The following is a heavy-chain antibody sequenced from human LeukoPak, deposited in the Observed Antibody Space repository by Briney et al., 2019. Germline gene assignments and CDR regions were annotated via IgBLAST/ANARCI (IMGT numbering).Heavy chain of an antibody. CDR1: GFTFSSYG. J-gene: IGHJ4*02. Sequence: GGSLRLSCAASGFTFSSYGMHWVRQAPGKGLEWEALISYDGNYKYYADSVKGRFTISRDNSKNTLYLQMDRLRAEDTAVYYCATTGEQLVFDYWGQGTVVTVSS. V-gene: IGHV3-30*03. CDR2: ISYDGNYK. CDR3: ATTGEQLVFDY. D-gene: IGHD6-6*01.